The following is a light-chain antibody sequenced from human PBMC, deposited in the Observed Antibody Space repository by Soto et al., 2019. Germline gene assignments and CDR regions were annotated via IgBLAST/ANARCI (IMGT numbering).Light chain of an antibody. V-gene: IGKV3-11*01. Sequence: EIVLTQSPATLSLSPGERATLSCRASQSLSSYLAWYQQKPGQAPRLLIYDASNRATGIPARFSGSGSGTDTTLTISGLAPEDCAVYYCQRRSNWLRCGGATKVVIK. J-gene: IGKJ4*02. CDR1: QSLSSY. CDR2: DAS. CDR3: QRRSNWLR.